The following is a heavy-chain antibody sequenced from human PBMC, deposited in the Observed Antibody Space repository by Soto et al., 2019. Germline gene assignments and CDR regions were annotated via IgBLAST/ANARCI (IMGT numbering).Heavy chain of an antibody. CDR1: GFTFSNSA. CDR3: AKMAYFGDPPGGDS. CDR2: ISGSGVAT. D-gene: IGHD3-10*01. V-gene: IGHV3-23*01. J-gene: IGHJ4*02. Sequence: EVQLLEYGGGLVQPGGSLTLSCAVSGFTFSNSAMTWVRQAPGKGLEWVSQISGSGVATYYADSVVGRFTMSRDNSKNTLYLQMNSLGAEDTARYYCAKMAYFGDPPGGDSWGQGTLVTVSS.